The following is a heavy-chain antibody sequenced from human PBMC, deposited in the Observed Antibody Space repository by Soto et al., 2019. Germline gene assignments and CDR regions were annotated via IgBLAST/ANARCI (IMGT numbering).Heavy chain of an antibody. V-gene: IGHV1-18*01. Sequence: QVQLVQSGAEVKKPGASVKVSCKASGYTFTSYGITWVRQAPGQGLEWMGWISAYNANTDYAQKLQGRVTMTSDTSTSTAYMELRGLRSYDTAVYYYARSEKVGATYYYYYGMDVWRQGTTVTVSS. CDR3: ARSEKVGATYYYYYGMDV. CDR1: GYTFTSYG. J-gene: IGHJ6*02. CDR2: ISAYNANT. D-gene: IGHD1-26*01.